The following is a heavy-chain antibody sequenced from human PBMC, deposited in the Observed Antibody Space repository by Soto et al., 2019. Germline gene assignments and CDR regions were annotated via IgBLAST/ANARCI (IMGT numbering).Heavy chain of an antibody. CDR1: GFTFSSYA. J-gene: IGHJ4*02. CDR3: AKDGGSVCSGGTCYFQAPDD. CDR2: IDGSGRNT. V-gene: IGHV3-23*01. Sequence: EVQLLESGGGLVQPGGSLRLSCAASGFTFSSYAMSWVRQAPGKGLEWVSGIDGSGRNTYYADSVKGRFTISRDNSKNTLSVQMDSLRVEDTALYYCAKDGGSVCSGGTCYFQAPDDWGQGPLVTVSS. D-gene: IGHD2-15*01.